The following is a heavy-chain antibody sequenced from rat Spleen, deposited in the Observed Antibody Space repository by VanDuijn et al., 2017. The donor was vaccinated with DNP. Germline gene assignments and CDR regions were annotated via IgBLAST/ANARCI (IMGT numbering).Heavy chain of an antibody. J-gene: IGHJ2*01. CDR3: ARGNDGCTY. CDR2: ITNTGDST. Sequence: EVKLVESGGGLVQPGRSLKLSCAASGFNFNDYWMGWVRQAPGKGLEWVASITNTGDSTYYSDSVKGRFSLSRDNAKSTQYLQMDSLRSEDTATYYWARGNDGCTYWGQGVMVTVSS. CDR1: GFNFNDYW. V-gene: IGHV5-31*01.